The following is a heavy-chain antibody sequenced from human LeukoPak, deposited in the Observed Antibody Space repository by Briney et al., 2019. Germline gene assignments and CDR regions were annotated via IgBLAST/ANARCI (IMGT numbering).Heavy chain of an antibody. CDR2: IGHDGTYQ. D-gene: IGHD6-19*01. J-gene: IGHJ3*02. CDR1: GFNFGQCG. Sequence: GGSLRLSCAAAGFNFGQCGMHWVRQAPGKGLEQMAVIGHDGTYQRYADSVKGRFTISRDNSKNTLYLQMNSLRAEDTAVYYCAKDWGSGWFLGAFDIWGQGTMVTVSS. V-gene: IGHV3-30*02. CDR3: AKDWGSGWFLGAFDI.